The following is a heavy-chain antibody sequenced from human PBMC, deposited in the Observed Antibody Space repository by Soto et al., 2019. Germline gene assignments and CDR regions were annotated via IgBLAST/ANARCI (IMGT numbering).Heavy chain of an antibody. D-gene: IGHD2-2*01. CDR2: ISAYNGNT. J-gene: IGHJ5*02. CDR1: GYTFTSYG. CDR3: ARGRYCISTSCPRDWFDP. Sequence: QVQLVQSGAEVKKPGASVKVSCKASGYTFTSYGISWVRQAPGQGLEWMGWISAYNGNTNYAQKLQGRVTMTTDTSASTAYMELRSLRSDDTAVYYCARGRYCISTSCPRDWFDPWGQGTLVTVSS. V-gene: IGHV1-18*01.